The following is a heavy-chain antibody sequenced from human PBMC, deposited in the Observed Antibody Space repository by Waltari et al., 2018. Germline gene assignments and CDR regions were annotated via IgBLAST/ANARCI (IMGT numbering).Heavy chain of an antibody. D-gene: IGHD3-10*01. CDR3: ARGGVPDYYGSGSPYRNWFDP. J-gene: IGHJ5*02. CDR2: SKNGGVT. V-gene: IGHV4-34*02. Sequence: QVQLKQWGAGTLKPSDTLSLTCGVYGGSFSGYHWTWVRQSPGKGLEWIGESKNGGVTNYSPSLKSRVTISVDASKNQFSLFVRSVTAADTAVYYCARGGVPDYYGSGSPYRNWFDPWGQGTLVTVSS. CDR1: GGSFSGYH.